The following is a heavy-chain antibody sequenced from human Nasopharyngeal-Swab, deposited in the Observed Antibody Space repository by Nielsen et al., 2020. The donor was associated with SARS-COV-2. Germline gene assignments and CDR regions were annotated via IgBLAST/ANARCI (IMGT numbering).Heavy chain of an antibody. CDR2: IGTNSGGT. D-gene: IGHD5-24*01. Sequence: ASVKVSCKASGYTFTAFSIHWVRQSPGQGLEWVGRIGTNSGGTLYAQGFRGRVTMTRDTSVATAYMELSDLRSDDTAVYYCARDSPASRGDYWGQGTLVTVSS. CDR1: GYTFTAFS. CDR3: ARDSPASRGDY. J-gene: IGHJ4*02. V-gene: IGHV1-2*06.